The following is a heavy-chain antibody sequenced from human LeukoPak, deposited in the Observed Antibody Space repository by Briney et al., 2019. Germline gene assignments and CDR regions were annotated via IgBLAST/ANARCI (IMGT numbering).Heavy chain of an antibody. D-gene: IGHD3-22*01. CDR1: GGTFSSYA. J-gene: IGHJ4*02. CDR3: ARDAEDYYDSSGYYSGNFDY. Sequence: GASVKVSCKASGGTFSSYAISWVRQAPGQGLEWMGIINPSGGSTSYAQKFQGRVTMTRDTSTSTVYMELSSLRSEDTAVYYCARDAEDYYDSSGYYSGNFDYWGQGTLVTVSS. CDR2: INPSGGST. V-gene: IGHV1-46*01.